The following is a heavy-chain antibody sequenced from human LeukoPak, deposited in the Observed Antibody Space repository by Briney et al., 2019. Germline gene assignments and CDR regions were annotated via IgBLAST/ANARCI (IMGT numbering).Heavy chain of an antibody. J-gene: IGHJ4*02. D-gene: IGHD3-10*01. CDR1: GYSFTNYW. CDR2: IYPGDSDT. Sequence: GESLKISCKGSGYSFTNYWIGWVRQMPGKGLELMGLIYPGDSDTTYSPSFQGQVTISADKSITTAYLQWSSLKASDTAMYYCTRRMTRGVITSPFDAWGQGTLVSVSS. CDR3: TRRMTRGVITSPFDA. V-gene: IGHV5-51*01.